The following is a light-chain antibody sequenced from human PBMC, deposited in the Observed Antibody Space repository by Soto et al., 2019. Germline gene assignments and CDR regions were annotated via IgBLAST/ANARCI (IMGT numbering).Light chain of an antibody. J-gene: IGKJ5*01. CDR2: DAS. V-gene: IGKV3-11*01. CDR3: QQRSNLIT. CDR1: QSVSDY. Sequence: EIVLTQSPATLSLSPGERATLSCRASQSVSDYLAWYQQKPGQAPRLLIYDASNRAAGIPARFSGSGSGTDFTLTISSLEPDDFGVYYCQQRSNLITFGQGTRREIK.